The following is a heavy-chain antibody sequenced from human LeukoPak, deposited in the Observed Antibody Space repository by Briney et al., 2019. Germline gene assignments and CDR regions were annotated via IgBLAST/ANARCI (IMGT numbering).Heavy chain of an antibody. D-gene: IGHD6-25*01. V-gene: IGHV3-49*04. CDR2: IRGKRYGGTA. Sequence: PGRSLTLSCAVSGLNFGDYAMSWVRQAPGKGLEWLGYIRGKRYGGTAVYAASAKGRFTISRDDSKSIAYLQMNSLKTEDTATYYCAASSGFDYWGQGSLVAVSS. CDR3: AASSGFDY. CDR1: GLNFGDYA. J-gene: IGHJ4*02.